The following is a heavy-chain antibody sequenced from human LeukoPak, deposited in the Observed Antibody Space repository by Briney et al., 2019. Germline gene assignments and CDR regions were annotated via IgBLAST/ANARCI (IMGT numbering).Heavy chain of an antibody. CDR3: STDNLDYDYVWGTYREVNYFDY. D-gene: IGHD3-16*02. V-gene: IGHV3-15*01. Sequence: GGSLRLSCAGSGFIFSTAWMSWVRQAPGKGLEWVGRIKSKTDGGTTDYAAPVKGRFTISRDDSKNTMYLQMNNLKNEDTGVYYCSTDNLDYDYVWGTYREVNYFDYWGQGTLVTVS. CDR1: GFIFSTAW. CDR2: IKSKTDGGTT. J-gene: IGHJ4*02.